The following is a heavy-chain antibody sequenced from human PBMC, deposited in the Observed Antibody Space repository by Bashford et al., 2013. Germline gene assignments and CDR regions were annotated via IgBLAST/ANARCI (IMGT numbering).Heavy chain of an antibody. Sequence: ASVKVSCKASGYTFTSYGISWVRQAPGQGLEWMGWISAYNGNTNYAQKLQGRVTMTTDTSTSTAYMELRSLRSDDTAVYYCARLQEVAVGARDWFDPWGQGTLVTVSS. CDR3: ARLQEVAVGARDWFDP. CDR1: GYTFTSYG. D-gene: IGHD1-26*01. J-gene: IGHJ5*02. V-gene: IGHV1-18*01. CDR2: ISAYNGNT.